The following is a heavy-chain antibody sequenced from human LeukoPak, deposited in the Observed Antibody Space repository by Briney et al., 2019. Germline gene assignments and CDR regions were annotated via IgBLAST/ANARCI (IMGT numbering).Heavy chain of an antibody. CDR3: ARDQTPIAAAGPYYYGMDV. CDR2: INPSGGST. CDR1: GYTFTNYY. Sequence: ASVKVSCKASGYTFTNYYMHWVRQAPGQGLEWMGIINPSGGSTSYAQKFQGRVTITADESTSTAYMELSSLRSEDTAVYYCARDQTPIAAAGPYYYGMDVWGQGTTVTVSS. D-gene: IGHD6-13*01. V-gene: IGHV1-46*01. J-gene: IGHJ6*02.